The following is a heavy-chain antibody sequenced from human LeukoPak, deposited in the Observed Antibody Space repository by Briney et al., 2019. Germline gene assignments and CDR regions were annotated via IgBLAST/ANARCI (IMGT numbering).Heavy chain of an antibody. CDR1: GGSISSYY. CDR3: ARHNERYYGGGFDY. J-gene: IGHJ4*02. Sequence: SETLSLTYTVSGGSISSYYWSWIRQPPGKGLEWIGYIYYSGSTNYNPSLKSRVTISVDTSKNQFSLKLSSVSAADTAVYYCARHNERYYGGGFDYWGQGTLVTVSS. D-gene: IGHD4-23*01. CDR2: IYYSGST. V-gene: IGHV4-59*08.